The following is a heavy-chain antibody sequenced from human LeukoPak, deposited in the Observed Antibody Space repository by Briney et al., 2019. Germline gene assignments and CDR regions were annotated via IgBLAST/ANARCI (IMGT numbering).Heavy chain of an antibody. V-gene: IGHV3-33*05. CDR2: ILYDGSDS. CDR1: GFTFRSHG. Sequence: PGGSLRLSCAASGFTFRSHGMHWVRQAPGKGLERVGVILYDGSDSYYTDSVKGRFTLSRDNSKNTLYLQMNSLRAEDTAVYFCARDRDSSSHYFDYWGQGALVTVSS. J-gene: IGHJ4*02. D-gene: IGHD6-6*01. CDR3: ARDRDSSSHYFDY.